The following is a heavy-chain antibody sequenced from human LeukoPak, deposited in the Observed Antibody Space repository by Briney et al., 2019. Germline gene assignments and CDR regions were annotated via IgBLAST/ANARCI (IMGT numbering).Heavy chain of an antibody. CDR1: GYSFTTYG. CDR2: ISAYNGNT. J-gene: IGHJ4*02. CDR3: ARDYDSSGYYPTGY. V-gene: IGHV1-18*01. Sequence: ASVKVSCKASGYSFTTYGISWVRQAPRQGLEWMGWISAYNGNTNYAQKFQGRVTMTTDTSTSTAYMELRSLRSDDTAVYYCARDYDSSGYYPTGYWGQGTLVTVSS. D-gene: IGHD3-22*01.